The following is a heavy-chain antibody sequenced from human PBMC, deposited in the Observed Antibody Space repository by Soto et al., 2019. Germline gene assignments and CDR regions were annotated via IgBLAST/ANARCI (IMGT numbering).Heavy chain of an antibody. V-gene: IGHV3-23*01. Sequence: EVQLLESGGGLVQPGGSLRLSCEVSGFTFSSYAMTWVRQAPGKGLEWVSGVSGSGGSTYYADSVKGRFTISRDNSKNTLYLQMNSLRAEDTAVYYFAKGGGDRSGYYYYDCWGQGTLVTVSS. D-gene: IGHD3-22*01. CDR2: VSGSGGST. CDR1: GFTFSSYA. CDR3: AKGGGDRSGYYYYDC. J-gene: IGHJ4*02.